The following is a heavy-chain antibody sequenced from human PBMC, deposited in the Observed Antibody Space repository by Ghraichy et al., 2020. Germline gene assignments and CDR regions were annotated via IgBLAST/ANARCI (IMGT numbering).Heavy chain of an antibody. J-gene: IGHJ3*02. CDR1: GFTFSGSA. CDR2: IRSKANSYAA. D-gene: IGHD6-13*01. Sequence: GGSLRLSCAASGFTFSGSAMHWVRQASGKGLEWVGLIRSKANSYAAAYAASVKGRFTISRDDSKSTAYLQMNSLKTEDTAVYYCSRQVGAAAQTFDIWGQGTMVTVSS. V-gene: IGHV3-73*01. CDR3: SRQVGAAAQTFDI.